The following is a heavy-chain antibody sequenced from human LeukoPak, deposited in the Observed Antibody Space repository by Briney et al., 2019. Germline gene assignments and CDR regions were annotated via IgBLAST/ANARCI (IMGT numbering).Heavy chain of an antibody. J-gene: IGHJ5*01. Sequence: GGSLRLSCATSGFTFDSYWMTWVRQAPGKGLEWVANIKQDGTETYYVDSLKGRFTISRDNAKNSLYLQLNSLRAEDTAVYYCARAPTVTTRVFASWGQGTLVTVSS. CDR1: GFTFDSYW. CDR3: ARAPTVTTRVFAS. CDR2: IKQDGTET. V-gene: IGHV3-7*05. D-gene: IGHD4-17*01.